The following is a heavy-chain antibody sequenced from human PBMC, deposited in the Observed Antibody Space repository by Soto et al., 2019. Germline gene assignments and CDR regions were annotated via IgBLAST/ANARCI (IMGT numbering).Heavy chain of an antibody. J-gene: IGHJ4*02. CDR1: GYTFTSYA. V-gene: IGHV1-18*01. CDR3: AREFTYGGSFHLEY. CDR2: ISPYNGDT. Sequence: ASVKVSCKASGYTFTSYAMHWVRQAPGHGLEWMGWISPYNGDTNYAQKLQGRVTMTSDTSTSTVNMELRSLTSDDTAMYYCAREFTYGGSFHLEYWGQGTLVTVSS. D-gene: IGHD1-26*01.